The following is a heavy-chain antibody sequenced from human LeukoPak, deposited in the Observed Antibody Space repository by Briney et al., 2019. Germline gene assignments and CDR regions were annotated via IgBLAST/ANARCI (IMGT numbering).Heavy chain of an antibody. V-gene: IGHV1-2*02. CDR3: ARGRVDTAMVTRGEYNWFDP. D-gene: IGHD5-18*01. J-gene: IGHJ5*02. Sequence: ASVKVSCKASGYTFTGYYMHWVRQAPGQGLEWMGWINPNSGGTNYAQKFQGRVTMTRDTSISTAYMELSRLRSDDTAVYYCARGRVDTAMVTRGEYNWFDPWGQGTLVTVPS. CDR1: GYTFTGYY. CDR2: INPNSGGT.